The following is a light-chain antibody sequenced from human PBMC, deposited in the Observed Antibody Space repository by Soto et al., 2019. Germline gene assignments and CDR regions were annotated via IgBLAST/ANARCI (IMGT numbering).Light chain of an antibody. V-gene: IGLV2-8*01. J-gene: IGLJ3*02. Sequence: QSVLTQPPSASGSPGQSVTISCTGTSSDVGGYNYVSWYQQHPGKVPKLMIYEVTKRPSGVPDRFSGSKSGNTASLTVSGLQAEDEADYYCRSYAGSNILVFGGGTQLTVL. CDR1: SSDVGGYNY. CDR3: RSYAGSNILV. CDR2: EVT.